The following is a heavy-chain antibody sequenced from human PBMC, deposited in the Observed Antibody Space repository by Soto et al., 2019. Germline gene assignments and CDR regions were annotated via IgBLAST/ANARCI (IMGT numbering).Heavy chain of an antibody. CDR3: ARVEAVAGHYCNWFDP. J-gene: IGHJ5*02. D-gene: IGHD6-19*01. Sequence: QVQLVQSGAEVKKPGASVKVSCKASGYTFTSYAMHWVRQAPGQRLEWMGWINAGNGNTKYSQKFQGRVTITRDTSASTAYMELSSLRSEDTAVYYCARVEAVAGHYCNWFDPWGQGTLVTVSS. CDR1: GYTFTSYA. V-gene: IGHV1-3*01. CDR2: INAGNGNT.